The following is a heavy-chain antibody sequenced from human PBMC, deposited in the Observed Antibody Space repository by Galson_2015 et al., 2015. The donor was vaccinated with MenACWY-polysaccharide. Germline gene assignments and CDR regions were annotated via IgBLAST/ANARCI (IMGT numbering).Heavy chain of an antibody. Sequence: SVKVSCKASGYSFSSYDINWVRQTTGQGLEWMGWMNPNSGNTGYAQKFQGRVTMTRNTSISIAYMELSSLRSEDTAVYYCARGGKYYYDSSGYLNWLDPWGQGALLTVSS. CDR3: ARGGKYYYDSSGYLNWLDP. V-gene: IGHV1-8*01. CDR2: MNPNSGNT. CDR1: GYSFSSYD. D-gene: IGHD3-22*01. J-gene: IGHJ5*02.